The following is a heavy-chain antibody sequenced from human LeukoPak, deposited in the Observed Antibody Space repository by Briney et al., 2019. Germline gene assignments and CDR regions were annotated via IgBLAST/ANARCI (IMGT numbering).Heavy chain of an antibody. CDR2: INHSGST. CDR1: GGSFSGYY. V-gene: IGHV4-34*01. J-gene: IGHJ6*02. D-gene: IGHD3-3*01. Sequence: PSETLSLTCAVYGGSFSGYYWSWIRQPPGKGLEWIGEINHSGSTNYNPSLKSRVTISVDTSKNRFSLKLSSVTAADTAVYYCARDLRFLEWLQHDGMDVWGQGTTVTVSS. CDR3: ARDLRFLEWLQHDGMDV.